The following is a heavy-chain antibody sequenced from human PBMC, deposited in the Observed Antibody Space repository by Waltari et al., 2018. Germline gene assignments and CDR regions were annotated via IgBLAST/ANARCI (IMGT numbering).Heavy chain of an antibody. CDR1: GGSFSGYY. D-gene: IGHD3-10*01. CDR2: INHSGIT. Sequence: QVQLQQWGAGLLKPSETLSLTCAVYGGSFSGYYWSWIRQPPGKGLEWIGEINHSGITNYNPTIRSRVTISVDSAKNQFSLRPSSVTAADTAVDSCSRVRGALLGPREVNPIWGQGTMVTVSS. CDR3: SRVRGALLGPREVNPI. J-gene: IGHJ3*02. V-gene: IGHV4-34*01.